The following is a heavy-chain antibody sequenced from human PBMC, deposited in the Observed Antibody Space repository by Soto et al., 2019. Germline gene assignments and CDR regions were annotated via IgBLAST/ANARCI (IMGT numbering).Heavy chain of an antibody. CDR3: ARNVDFWSWGMDV. J-gene: IGHJ6*02. CDR1: GSTFSSYA. Sequence: GGSLRLSCAASGSTFSSYAMSWVRQAPGKGLEWVSIISSSGDGTYYVDSVKGRFTISRDNARNTLNLQMNSLRDEDTAGYYCARNVDFWSWGMDVWGQGTTVTVSS. D-gene: IGHD3-3*01. CDR2: ISSSGDGT. V-gene: IGHV3-23*01.